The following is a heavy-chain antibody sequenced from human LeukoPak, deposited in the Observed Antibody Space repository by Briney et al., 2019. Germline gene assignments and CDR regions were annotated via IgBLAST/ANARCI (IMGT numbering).Heavy chain of an antibody. CDR1: GGTFSSYA. J-gene: IGHJ4*02. V-gene: IGHV1-69*13. Sequence: GASVKVSCKASGGTFSSYAISWVRQAPGQGLEWMGGIIPIFGTANYAQKFQGRVTITADESTSTAYMELSSLRSEDTAVHYCARLVAGTDGSDYWGQGTLVTVSS. CDR3: ARLVAGTDGSDY. CDR2: IIPIFGTA. D-gene: IGHD6-19*01.